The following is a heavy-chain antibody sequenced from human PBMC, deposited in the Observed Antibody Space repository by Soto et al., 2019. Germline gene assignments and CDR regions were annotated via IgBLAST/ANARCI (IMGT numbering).Heavy chain of an antibody. CDR2: IWYDGSHR. V-gene: IGHV3-33*01. J-gene: IGHJ4*02. CDR3: ARDSGSDYLDK. CDR1: GFTFSSYG. Sequence: QVQLVESGGGVVQPGRSLRLSCVASGFTFSSYGMHWVRQAPGKGLEWVAVIWYDGSHRFYGDSVKGRSTISRDNSKNTLYFQMDSRRAEDTAVYYCARDSGSDYLDKWGQGTLVTVSS. D-gene: IGHD3-10*01.